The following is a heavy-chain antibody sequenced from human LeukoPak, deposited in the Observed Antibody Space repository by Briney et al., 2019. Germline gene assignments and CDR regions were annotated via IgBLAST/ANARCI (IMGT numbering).Heavy chain of an antibody. J-gene: IGHJ6*03. D-gene: IGHD4-11*01. CDR1: GYSIYSSNW. CDR3: ARGGMTTESDVWYQSYYYYYYYMDV. V-gene: IGHV4-28*03. CDR2: IFYTGIS. Sequence: SDTLSLTCAVSGYSIYSSNWWGWIRQPPGEGLEWFGYIFYTGISYYNPSLKSLVTMSVDTSKNQFSLKLSSVTAADTAVYYCARGGMTTESDVWYQSYYYYYYYMDVWGKGTTVTVSS.